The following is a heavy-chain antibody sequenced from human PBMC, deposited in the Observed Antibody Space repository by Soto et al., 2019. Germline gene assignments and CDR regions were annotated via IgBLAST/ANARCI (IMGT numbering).Heavy chain of an antibody. Sequence: QVQLQESGPGLVKPSQTLSLTCTVSGGSISSGGYYWSWIRQHPGKGLEWIGYIYYSGSTYYNPSLKSRVTTSVDTSKNQCSRKLSSVTAADTAVYYCARSFVVAAAVPFDYWGQGTLVTVSS. CDR1: GGSISSGGYY. CDR2: IYYSGST. J-gene: IGHJ4*02. V-gene: IGHV4-31*03. D-gene: IGHD6-13*01. CDR3: ARSFVVAAAVPFDY.